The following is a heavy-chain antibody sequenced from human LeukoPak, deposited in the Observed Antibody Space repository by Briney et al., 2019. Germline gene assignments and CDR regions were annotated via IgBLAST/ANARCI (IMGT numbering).Heavy chain of an antibody. CDR2: IYSGGST. CDR1: GFTVSSNY. V-gene: IGHV3-53*01. D-gene: IGHD2-15*01. J-gene: IGHJ5*02. Sequence: PGGSLRLSCAASGFTVSSNYMSWVRQAPGKGLEWVSIIYSGGSTFYADSVKGRFTISRDNSKNTLYLQMNSLRAEGTAVYYCARDNRYCNGGYCSNWFDPWGQGTLVTVSS. CDR3: ARDNRYCNGGYCSNWFDP.